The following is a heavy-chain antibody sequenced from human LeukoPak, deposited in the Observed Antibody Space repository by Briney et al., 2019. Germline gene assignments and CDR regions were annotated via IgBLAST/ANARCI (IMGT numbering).Heavy chain of an antibody. CDR2: IYYSGST. CDR1: GGSISSGGYY. V-gene: IGHV4-31*03. Sequence: SETLSLTCTVSGGSISSGGYYWSWIRQHPGKGLEWIGYIYYSGSTYYNPSLKSRVTISVDTSKNQFSLKLSFVTAADTAVYYCARSKWELLGDYYGMDVWGQGTTVTVSS. D-gene: IGHD1-26*01. CDR3: ARSKWELLGDYYGMDV. J-gene: IGHJ6*02.